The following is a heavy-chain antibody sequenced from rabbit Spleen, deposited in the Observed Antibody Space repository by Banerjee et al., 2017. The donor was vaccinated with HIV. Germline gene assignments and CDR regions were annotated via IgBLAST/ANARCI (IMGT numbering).Heavy chain of an antibody. CDR2: IDPVFGST. CDR1: AFDFSSGG. J-gene: IGHJ4*01. Sequence: QDHLVESGGGLVQPGGSLKLSCKASAFDFSSGGVSWVRQAPGKGLEWIGYIDPVFGSTYYASWVNGRFTISSHNGQNTLYLQLNSLTAADTATYFCVRDSYYFKLWGQGTLVTVS. D-gene: IGHD5-1*01. V-gene: IGHV1S47*01. CDR3: VRDSYYFKL.